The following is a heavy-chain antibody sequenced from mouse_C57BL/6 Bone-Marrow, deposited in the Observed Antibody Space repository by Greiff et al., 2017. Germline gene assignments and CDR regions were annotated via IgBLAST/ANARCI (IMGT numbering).Heavy chain of an antibody. D-gene: IGHD1-1*01. CDR1: GFNIKDYY. V-gene: IGHV14-2*01. Sequence: EVKLMESGAELVKPGASVKLSCTASGFNIKDYYMHWVKQRTEQGLEWIGRIDPEDGETKYAPKFQGKATITADTSSNTAYLQLSSLTSEDTAVYYCARDEVYGLVAKAMDYWGQGTSVTVSS. CDR3: ARDEVYGLVAKAMDY. CDR2: IDPEDGET. J-gene: IGHJ4*01.